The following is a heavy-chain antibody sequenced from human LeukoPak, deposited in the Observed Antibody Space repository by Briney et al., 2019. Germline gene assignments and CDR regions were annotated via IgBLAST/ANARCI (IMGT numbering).Heavy chain of an antibody. CDR3: AKDQLPYPYYYYYMDV. Sequence: GGSLRLSCAASGFTFSSYGMHWVRQAPGKGLEWVAVISYDGSNKYYADSVKGRFTISRDNSKNTLYLQMNSLRAEDTPVYYCAKDQLPYPYYYYYMDVWGKGTTVTVSS. J-gene: IGHJ6*03. V-gene: IGHV3-30*18. D-gene: IGHD2-2*01. CDR1: GFTFSSYG. CDR2: ISYDGSNK.